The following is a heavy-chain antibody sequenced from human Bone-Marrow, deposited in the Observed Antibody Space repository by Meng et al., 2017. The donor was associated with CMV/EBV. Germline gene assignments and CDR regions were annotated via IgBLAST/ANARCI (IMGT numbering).Heavy chain of an antibody. Sequence: SETLSLTCTVSGGSISSSSYYWGWIRQPPGKGLEWIGSIYYSGSIYYNPSLKSRVTISVDTSKNQFSLKLSSVTAADTAVYYCARWYQLDQHYYDYWGQGTLVTVSS. CDR1: GGSISSSSYY. CDR2: IYYSGSI. V-gene: IGHV4-39*07. J-gene: IGHJ4*02. CDR3: ARWYQLDQHYYDY. D-gene: IGHD2-2*01.